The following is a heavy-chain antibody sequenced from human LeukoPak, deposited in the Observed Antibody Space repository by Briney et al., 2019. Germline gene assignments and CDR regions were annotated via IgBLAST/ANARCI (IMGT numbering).Heavy chain of an antibody. D-gene: IGHD5-18*01. CDR3: AARGYSYGSPDY. J-gene: IGHJ4*02. CDR2: ITISGSST. CDR1: GLDFSKFA. V-gene: IGHV3-23*01. Sequence: GGSLRLSCATSGLDFSKFAMSWVRQAPGKGLEWVSMITISGSSTYYADSVKGRFTISRDNSNNILYLQMNSLRAEDTAVYYCAARGYSYGSPDYWGQGTLVTVSS.